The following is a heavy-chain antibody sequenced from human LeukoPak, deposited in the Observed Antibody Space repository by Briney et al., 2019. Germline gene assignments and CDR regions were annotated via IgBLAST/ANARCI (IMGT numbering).Heavy chain of an antibody. V-gene: IGHV3-15*01. J-gene: IGHJ3*02. CDR3: TTTDIVVVPAAIGNDAFDI. D-gene: IGHD2-2*02. Sequence: GGSLRLSCAASGFTFSNAWMSWVRQAPGKGLEWVGRIKSKTDGGTTDYAAPVNGRFTISRDDSKNTLYLQMNSLKTEDTAVYYCTTTDIVVVPAAIGNDAFDIWGQGTMVTVSS. CDR2: IKSKTDGGTT. CDR1: GFTFSNAW.